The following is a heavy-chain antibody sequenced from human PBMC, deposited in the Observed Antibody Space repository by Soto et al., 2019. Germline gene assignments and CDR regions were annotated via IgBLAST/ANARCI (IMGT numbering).Heavy chain of an antibody. Sequence: GGSLRLSCAASGFTFSSYGMHWVRQAPGKGLEWVAVISYDGSNKYYADSVKGRFTISRDNSKNTLYLQMNSLRAEDTAVYYCAKSEYSGYDLSSPSGAFDIWGQGTMVTVAS. V-gene: IGHV3-30*18. CDR2: ISYDGSNK. J-gene: IGHJ3*02. CDR1: GFTFSSYG. CDR3: AKSEYSGYDLSSPSGAFDI. D-gene: IGHD5-12*01.